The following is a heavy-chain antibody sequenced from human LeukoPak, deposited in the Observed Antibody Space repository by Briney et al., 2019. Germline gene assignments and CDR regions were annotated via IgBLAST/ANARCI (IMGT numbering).Heavy chain of an antibody. CDR1: GFTFSSYG. Sequence: QPGGSLRLSCAASGFTFSSYGMSWVRQAPGKGLEWVSAISGSGGSTYYADSVKGRFTISRDNSKNTLYLQMNSLRAEDTAVYYCAKTLNMVRGVTTDYWGQGTLVTVSS. D-gene: IGHD3-10*01. J-gene: IGHJ4*02. CDR2: ISGSGGST. V-gene: IGHV3-23*01. CDR3: AKTLNMVRGVTTDY.